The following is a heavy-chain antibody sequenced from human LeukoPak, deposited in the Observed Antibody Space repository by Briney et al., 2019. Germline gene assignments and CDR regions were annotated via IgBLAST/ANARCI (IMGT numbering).Heavy chain of an antibody. V-gene: IGHV4-34*01. Sequence: SETLSLTCAVYGESFNDYYWTWIRQSPGKGLEWIGEVNHSGRTKSNPSLKSRVTISVDTSSNQFSLNCARRWTVEGLAVAGTVDYWGQGTLVTVSS. J-gene: IGHJ4*02. CDR1: GESFNDYY. CDR3: TVDY. D-gene: IGHD6-19*01. CDR2: VNHSGRT.